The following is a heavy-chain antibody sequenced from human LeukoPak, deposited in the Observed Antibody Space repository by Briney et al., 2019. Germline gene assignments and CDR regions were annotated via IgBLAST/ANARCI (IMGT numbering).Heavy chain of an antibody. CDR1: GYTFTGYY. J-gene: IGHJ2*01. CDR2: INPNSGGT. Sequence: GSSVNVSCKASGYTFTGYYMHWVRQAPGQGLEWMGWINPNSGGTNYAQKLQGRVTMTRDTSTSTAYMELSRLRSDDTAVYYCARSRGYCTNGVCRRYWYFDLWGRGTLVTVSS. D-gene: IGHD2-8*01. CDR3: ARSRGYCTNGVCRRYWYFDL. V-gene: IGHV1-2*02.